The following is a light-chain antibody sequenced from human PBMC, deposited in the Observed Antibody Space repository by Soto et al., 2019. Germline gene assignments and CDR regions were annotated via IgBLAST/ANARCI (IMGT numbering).Light chain of an antibody. CDR3: QEYKSAPSLT. V-gene: IGKV1-27*01. Sequence: DIQMTQSPSSLSASVGDRVTITCRASQGISNYLAWYQQKPGKVPKLLIYAASTLHSGVPSRFSGSGSGTDFTLTISSLQPEDVATYYCQEYKSAPSLTFGGGTKVEIK. J-gene: IGKJ4*01. CDR2: AAS. CDR1: QGISNY.